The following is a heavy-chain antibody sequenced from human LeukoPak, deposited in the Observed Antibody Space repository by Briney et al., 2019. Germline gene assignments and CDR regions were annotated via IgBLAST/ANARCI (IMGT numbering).Heavy chain of an antibody. Sequence: ASVKVSCKASGYTFTSYDINWVRQATGQRLEWMGWMNPNSGNTGYAQKFQGRVTITRNTSISTAYMELSSLRSEGTAVYYCARALAAAGIADWFDPWGQGTLVTVSS. CDR3: ARALAAAGIADWFDP. D-gene: IGHD6-13*01. CDR2: MNPNSGNT. CDR1: GYTFTSYD. V-gene: IGHV1-8*03. J-gene: IGHJ5*02.